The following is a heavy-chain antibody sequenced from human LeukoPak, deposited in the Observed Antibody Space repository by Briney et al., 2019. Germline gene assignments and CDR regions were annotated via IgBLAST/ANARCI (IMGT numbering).Heavy chain of an antibody. Sequence: GGSLRLSCAASGFTFSYHWMTWVRQAPGKGLEWVANIKNDGTVKNYVDSVKGRFTISRDNAKNTLYLQMNSLRAEDTAVYYCARGGLGYQLLFSNWFDPWGQGTLVTVSS. D-gene: IGHD2-2*01. CDR2: IKNDGTVK. CDR3: ARGGLGYQLLFSNWFDP. CDR1: GFTFSYHW. J-gene: IGHJ5*02. V-gene: IGHV3-7*01.